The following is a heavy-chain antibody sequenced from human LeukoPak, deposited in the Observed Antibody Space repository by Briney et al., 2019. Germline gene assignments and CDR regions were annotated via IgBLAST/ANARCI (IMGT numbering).Heavy chain of an antibody. D-gene: IGHD3-10*01. J-gene: IGHJ3*01. Sequence: GGSLRLSCSASGFTFSSYGMHWVRQAPGKGLEYVSGISNFGDSTYYPDSVKGRFTISRDNSKNMLYLQMTTLRPEDTADYYCVEGSYSPLGAFDVWGQGTTVTVSS. CDR3: VEGSYSPLGAFDV. CDR1: GFTFSSYG. CDR2: ISNFGDST. V-gene: IGHV3-64D*06.